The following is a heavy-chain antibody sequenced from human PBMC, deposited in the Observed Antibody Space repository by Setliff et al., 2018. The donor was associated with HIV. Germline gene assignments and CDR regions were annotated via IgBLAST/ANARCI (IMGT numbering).Heavy chain of an antibody. Sequence: GGSLRLSCAASGFTFSTYAMGWVRQAPGKGLEWVSTVGAVGGPTHYAESVKGRFTISKDNSKNTLYLQMSSLRDEDTAVYYCAKVFDPFDSWGQGTLVTVSS. CDR2: VGAVGGPT. V-gene: IGHV3-23*01. D-gene: IGHD3-9*01. CDR1: GFTFSTYA. CDR3: AKVFDPFDS. J-gene: IGHJ4*02.